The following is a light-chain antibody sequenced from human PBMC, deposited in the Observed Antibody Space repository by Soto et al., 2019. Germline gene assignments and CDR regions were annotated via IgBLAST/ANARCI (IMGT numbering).Light chain of an antibody. CDR2: GAS. V-gene: IGKV3-20*01. CDR3: QQYGSSRTT. Sequence: EIVMTQSPATLSVSPGERATFSCRASQSVSSNLAWYQQKPGQAPRLLIYGASIRATGIPDRFTGSGSGADFTLTISRLEPEDFAVYYCQQYGSSRTTFGQGTRLEIK. J-gene: IGKJ5*01. CDR1: QSVSSN.